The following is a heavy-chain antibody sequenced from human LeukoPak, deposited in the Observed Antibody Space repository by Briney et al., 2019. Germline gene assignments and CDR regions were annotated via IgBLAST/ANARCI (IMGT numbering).Heavy chain of an antibody. D-gene: IGHD2/OR15-2a*01. CDR2: INSDGSWT. CDR1: GNYW. V-gene: IGHV3-74*01. CDR3: VSFYETY. J-gene: IGHJ4*02. Sequence: GGSLRLTCAASGNYWMHWVRQVPGKGLVWVSHINSDGSWTSYADSVKGRFTISKDNAKNTVYLQMNSLRAGDTAVYYCVSFYETYWGRGTLVTVSS.